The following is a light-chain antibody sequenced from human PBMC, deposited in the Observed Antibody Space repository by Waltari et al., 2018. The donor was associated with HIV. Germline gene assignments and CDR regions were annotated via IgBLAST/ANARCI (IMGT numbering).Light chain of an antibody. Sequence: EVVMTQSPAILSVSPGKRATLSCRASQNVNNDLAWLQQKPGLPPRLIIYGSSIRAPGIPARFSGSGSETDFTLTINGLQSEDSALYYCQQYNNWPPWTFGQGSRVEI. CDR1: QNVNND. CDR3: QQYNNWPPWT. V-gene: IGKV3-15*01. CDR2: GSS. J-gene: IGKJ1*01.